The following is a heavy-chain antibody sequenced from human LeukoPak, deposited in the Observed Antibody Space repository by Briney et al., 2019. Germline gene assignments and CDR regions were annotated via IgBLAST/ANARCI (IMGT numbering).Heavy chain of an antibody. CDR2: INPSSGDT. D-gene: IGHD5-12*01. V-gene: IGHV1-2*02. CDR3: AKNPYEYYFDY. CDR1: GYTLTGYY. Sequence: ASVTVSCKASGYTLTGYYMHWLRQAPGQGLEWMGWINPSSGDTNYAQKFQGRVTMTRDTSISTAYMELNRLTSDDTAVYFCAKNPYEYYFDYWGQGTLVTVSS. J-gene: IGHJ4*02.